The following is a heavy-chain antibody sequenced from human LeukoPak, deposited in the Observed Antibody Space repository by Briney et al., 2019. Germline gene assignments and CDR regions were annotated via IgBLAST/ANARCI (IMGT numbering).Heavy chain of an antibody. CDR3: AKSMVRGVISNSPVDY. CDR2: XRYDGSNK. CDR1: GFTFSSYG. V-gene: IGHV3-30*02. Sequence: GGSLRLSCAASGFTFSSYGMHWVRQAPGKGLEWXXXXRYDGSNKYYADSVKGRFTISRDNSKNTLYLQMNSLRAEDTAVYYCAKSMVRGVISNSPVDYWGQGTLVTVSS. J-gene: IGHJ4*02. D-gene: IGHD3-10*01.